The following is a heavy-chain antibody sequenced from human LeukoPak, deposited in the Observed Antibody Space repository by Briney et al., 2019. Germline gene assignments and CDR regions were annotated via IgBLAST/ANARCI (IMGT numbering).Heavy chain of an antibody. V-gene: IGHV3-30-3*01. CDR1: GFTFSSYA. CDR3: ARDYDSSGYYPDAFDI. D-gene: IGHD3-22*01. J-gene: IGHJ3*02. Sequence: AGGSLRLSCAASGFTFSSYAMHWVRQAPGKGLEWVAVISYDGSNKYYADSVKGRFTISRDNSKNTLYLQMNSLRAEDTAVYYCARDYDSSGYYPDAFDIWGQGTMVTVSS. CDR2: ISYDGSNK.